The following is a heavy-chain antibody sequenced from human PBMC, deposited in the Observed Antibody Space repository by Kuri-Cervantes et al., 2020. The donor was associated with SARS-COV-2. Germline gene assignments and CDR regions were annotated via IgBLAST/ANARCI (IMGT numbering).Heavy chain of an antibody. V-gene: IGHV3-73*01. CDR2: IRSNTNNYAT. CDR3: AKDFGGSGWNPVDY. J-gene: IGHJ4*02. CDR1: GFTFSGST. Sequence: GESLKISCAASGFTFSGSTLHWVRQASGKGLEWVGRIRSNTNNYATAYAASVTGRFTISRDDSKNTAYLQMNSLKNDDTAVYYCAKDFGGSGWNPVDYWGQGTLVTVSS. D-gene: IGHD6-19*01.